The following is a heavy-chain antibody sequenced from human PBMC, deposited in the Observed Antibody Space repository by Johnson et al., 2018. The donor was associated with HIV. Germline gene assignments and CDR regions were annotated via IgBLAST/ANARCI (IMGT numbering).Heavy chain of an antibody. CDR2: IYSGGST. V-gene: IGHV3-66*02. CDR3: ARARIGSGGGFDI. CDR1: GFTFSDYG. D-gene: IGHD2-15*01. Sequence: VQLVEFGGGEVQPGRSLRLSCGASGFTFSDYGMNWVRQAPGKGLEWVSVIYSGGSTYYADSVKGRFTISRDNSKNTLYLQMNSLRAEDTAVYYCARARIGSGGGFDIWGLGTMVTVSS. J-gene: IGHJ3*02.